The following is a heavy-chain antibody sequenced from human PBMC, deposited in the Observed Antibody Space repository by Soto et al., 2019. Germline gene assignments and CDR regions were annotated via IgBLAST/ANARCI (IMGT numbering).Heavy chain of an antibody. V-gene: IGHV4-39*02. CDR3: AREGGYVDY. CDR2: IDESGDS. J-gene: IGHJ4*02. D-gene: IGHD1-1*01. CDR1: GGPIRSSSHY. Sequence: PSETLSLTCTVSGGPIRSSSHYWGWIRQSPGTGLEWIGSIDESGDSYYNPSLKSRVTIFVDTSKNQFSLKLISVTGADSATYYCAREGGYVDYWGQGTLVTVSS.